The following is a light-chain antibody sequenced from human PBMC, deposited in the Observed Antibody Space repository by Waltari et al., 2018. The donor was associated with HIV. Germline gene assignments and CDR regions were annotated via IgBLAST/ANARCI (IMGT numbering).Light chain of an antibody. CDR2: KAS. CDR3: QQYYRSPWT. CDR1: QSISNW. V-gene: IGKV1-5*03. J-gene: IGKJ1*01. Sequence: DIQMTQSLSTLSASVGDRVTLTCRASQSISNWLAWYQQKPGNAPKLLIYKASTLEGGVPSRFRGSGSGTEVTLTINSLQPDDFATYFCQQYYRSPWTFGQGARV.